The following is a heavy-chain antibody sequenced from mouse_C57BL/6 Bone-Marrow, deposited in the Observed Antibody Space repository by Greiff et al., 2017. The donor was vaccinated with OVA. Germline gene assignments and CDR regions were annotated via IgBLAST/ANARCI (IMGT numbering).Heavy chain of an antibody. D-gene: IGHD1-1*01. CDR2: IDPSDSYT. V-gene: IGHV1-59*01. CDR1: GYTFTSYW. CDR3: ARRLSYYGSIFDY. Sequence: QVQLQQPGAELVRPGTSVKLSCKASGYTFTSYWMHWVKQRPGQGLEWIGVIDPSDSYTNYNQKFKGKATLTVDTSSSTAYMQLSSLTSEDSAVYYCARRLSYYGSIFDYWGQGTTLTVSS. J-gene: IGHJ2*01.